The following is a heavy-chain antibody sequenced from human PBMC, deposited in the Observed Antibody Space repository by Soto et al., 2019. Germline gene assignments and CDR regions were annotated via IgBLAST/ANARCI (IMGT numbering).Heavy chain of an antibody. V-gene: IGHV4-4*02. D-gene: IGHD4-17*01. CDR3: ARVYGDYDYYYGMDV. Sequence: SETLSLTCAVSGGSISSSNWWSWVRQPPGKGLEWIGEIYHSGSTNYNPSFKSRVTISVDKSKNQFSLKLSSVTAADTAVYYCARVYGDYDYYYGMDVWGQGTTVTVSS. CDR1: GGSISSSNW. J-gene: IGHJ6*02. CDR2: IYHSGST.